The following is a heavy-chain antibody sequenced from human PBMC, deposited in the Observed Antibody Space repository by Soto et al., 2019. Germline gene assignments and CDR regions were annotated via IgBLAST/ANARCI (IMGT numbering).Heavy chain of an antibody. CDR2: ISGSGGST. CDR1: GFTFSSYA. CDR3: AKDAVRDGYNDDAFDI. J-gene: IGHJ3*02. V-gene: IGHV3-23*01. D-gene: IGHD3-10*01. Sequence: GGSLRLSCAASGFTFSSYAMSWVRQAPGKGLEWVSAISGSGGSTYYADSVKGRFTISRDNSKNTLYLQMNSLRAEDTAVYYCAKDAVRDGYNDDAFDIWGQGTMVTVSS.